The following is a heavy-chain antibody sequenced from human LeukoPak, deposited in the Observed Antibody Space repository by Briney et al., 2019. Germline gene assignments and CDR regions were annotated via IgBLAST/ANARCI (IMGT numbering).Heavy chain of an antibody. Sequence: GGSLRLSCAASGFTFSSYGMHWVRQAPGKGLEWVAVISYDGSNKYYADSVKGRFTISRDNSKNTLYLQMNSLRAEDTAVYYCAKDFVGATKTDSDYWGQGTLVTVSS. V-gene: IGHV3-30*18. D-gene: IGHD1-26*01. CDR2: ISYDGSNK. CDR1: GFTFSSYG. CDR3: AKDFVGATKTDSDY. J-gene: IGHJ4*02.